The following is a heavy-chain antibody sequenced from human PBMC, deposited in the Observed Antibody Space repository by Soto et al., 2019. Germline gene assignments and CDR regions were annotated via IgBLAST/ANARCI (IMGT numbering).Heavy chain of an antibody. Sequence: QVQLVQSGAEVRNPGSSVKVSCRASGDKFSSYTISWVRHAPGQGLEWMGRIVSFAGVPIYAQILQGRITITANSSSSTAYMELTSLTFDDTAVYYCAREPSIAAAGIPLYSYYYMDVWGEGTAVTVSS. J-gene: IGHJ6*03. D-gene: IGHD6-13*01. CDR2: IVSFAGVP. CDR3: AREPSIAAAGIPLYSYYYMDV. CDR1: GDKFSSYT. V-gene: IGHV1-69*08.